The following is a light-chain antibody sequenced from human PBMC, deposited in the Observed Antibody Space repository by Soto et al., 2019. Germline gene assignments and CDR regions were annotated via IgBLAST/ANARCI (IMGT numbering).Light chain of an antibody. Sequence: EIVLTQSPATLSLSPGERATLSCRASQSVSSYLAWYQQKPGQAPRLLIYDASNRATGIPARFSGSGSGTDFTLTISSLEPEEFAVDYCQQRSNWPPITCGQGTRLEIK. J-gene: IGKJ5*01. CDR1: QSVSSY. CDR2: DAS. CDR3: QQRSNWPPIT. V-gene: IGKV3-11*01.